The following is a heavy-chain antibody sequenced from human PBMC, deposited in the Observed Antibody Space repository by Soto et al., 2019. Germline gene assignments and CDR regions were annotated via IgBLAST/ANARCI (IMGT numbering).Heavy chain of an antibody. Sequence: SETLSLTCTVSGGSISSRSYYWGWIRQPPGKWLEWIGSIYYSGSTYYNPSLKSRVTMSVDTSKNQFSLKLSSVTAADTAVYYSARHRGGGYVSYYSYGMDVWGQGTTVTVSS. J-gene: IGHJ6*02. CDR3: ARHRGGGYVSYYSYGMDV. V-gene: IGHV4-39*01. CDR1: GGSISSRSYY. D-gene: IGHD2-2*01. CDR2: IYYSGST.